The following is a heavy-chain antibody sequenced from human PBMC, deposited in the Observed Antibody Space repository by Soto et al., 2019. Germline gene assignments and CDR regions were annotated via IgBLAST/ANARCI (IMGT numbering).Heavy chain of an antibody. V-gene: IGHV4-34*01. J-gene: IGHJ6*02. Sequence: ETLSLTCAVYGGSFSGYYWTWIRQPPGKGLEWIGDINHSGSTNYNPSLKSRVTISVDTSKNQFSLNLSSVTAADTAVYYCATGRRGYYDMDVWGQGTTVTVSS. CDR1: GGSFSGYY. CDR2: INHSGST. CDR3: ATGRRGYYDMDV. D-gene: IGHD3-10*01.